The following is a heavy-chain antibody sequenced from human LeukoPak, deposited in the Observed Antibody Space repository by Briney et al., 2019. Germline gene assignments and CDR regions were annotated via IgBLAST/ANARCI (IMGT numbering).Heavy chain of an antibody. V-gene: IGHV1-3*01. J-gene: IGHJ6*02. CDR2: INAGNGNT. CDR3: ARAAPMGRYFDWLLTDYYYGMDV. CDR1: GYTFTSYA. D-gene: IGHD3-9*01. Sequence: ASVKVSCAASGYTFTSYAMHWVRQAPGQRLEWMGWINAGNGNTKYSQKFQGRVTITRDTSASTAYMELSSLRSEDTAVYYCARAAPMGRYFDWLLTDYYYGMDVWGQGTTVTVSS.